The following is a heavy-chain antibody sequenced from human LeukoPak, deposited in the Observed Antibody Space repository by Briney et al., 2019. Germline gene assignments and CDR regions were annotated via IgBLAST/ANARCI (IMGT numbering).Heavy chain of an antibody. J-gene: IGHJ4*03. D-gene: IGHD2-15*01. Sequence: GGSLRLSCAASGFTVSSNYMSWVRQAPGKGLEWVSVIYSGGSTYYADSVKGRFTISRDNSKNTLYLQMNSLRAEDTAVYYCATPRTYYCSETSCYFDHWGQGTLVTVSS. V-gene: IGHV3-53*01. CDR2: IYSGGST. CDR1: GFTVSSNY. CDR3: ATPRTYYCSETSCYFDH.